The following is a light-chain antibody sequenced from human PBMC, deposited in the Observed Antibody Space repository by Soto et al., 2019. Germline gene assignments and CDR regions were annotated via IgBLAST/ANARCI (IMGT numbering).Light chain of an antibody. CDR1: QDINSY. Sequence: DVQMTQSPSSLSASVGDRVTITCRASQDINSYLAWYQQKPGNAPKSLLYAASSLQTGVPSRFSGSESGTDFTLTISNLQPEDSATYYCQQYNIYPLTVGGGTKVEIK. V-gene: IGKV1D-16*01. CDR3: QQYNIYPLT. J-gene: IGKJ4*01. CDR2: AAS.